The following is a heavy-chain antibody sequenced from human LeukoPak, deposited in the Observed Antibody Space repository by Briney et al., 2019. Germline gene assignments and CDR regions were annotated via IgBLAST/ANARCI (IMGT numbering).Heavy chain of an antibody. CDR3: TTSYYYDSSGYYYSYFDY. Sequence: GGSLRLSSAASGFTFSNAWMSWVRQAPGKGLEWVGRIKSKTDGGTTDYAAPVKGRFTISRDDSKNTLYLQMNSLKTEDTAVYYCTTSYYYDSSGYYYSYFDYWGQGTLVTVSS. CDR1: GFTFSNAW. V-gene: IGHV3-15*01. J-gene: IGHJ4*02. D-gene: IGHD3-22*01. CDR2: IKSKTDGGTT.